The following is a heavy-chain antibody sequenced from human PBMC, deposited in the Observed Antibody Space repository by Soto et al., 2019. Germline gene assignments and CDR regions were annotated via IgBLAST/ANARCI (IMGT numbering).Heavy chain of an antibody. CDR1: GFTFSNYA. J-gene: IGHJ4*02. V-gene: IGHV3-23*01. D-gene: IGHD3-9*01. Sequence: EVQLLESGGGLEQPGGSLRLSCVASGFTFSNYAMNWIRQAPGKVLEWVSSISGSDDRTFFADSVKGRFTISRDNSKDTVFLPMNNLRGEDTALYYCTKGGRGIDIFFDSCGQGALVSVSS. CDR3: TKGGRGIDIFFDS. CDR2: ISGSDDRT.